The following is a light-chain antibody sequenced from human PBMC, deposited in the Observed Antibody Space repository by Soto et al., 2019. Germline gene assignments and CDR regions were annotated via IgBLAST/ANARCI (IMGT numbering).Light chain of an antibody. CDR2: AAS. Sequence: DIQMTQSPASVSASVGDRVTITCRASHSISSYLNWYQQKPGKAPKLLIYAASSLQSGVPSRFSGSGSGTDFTLTINGLQPEDFATYYCQQAASFPITFGQGTRLEIK. CDR1: HSISSY. J-gene: IGKJ5*01. V-gene: IGKV1-39*01. CDR3: QQAASFPIT.